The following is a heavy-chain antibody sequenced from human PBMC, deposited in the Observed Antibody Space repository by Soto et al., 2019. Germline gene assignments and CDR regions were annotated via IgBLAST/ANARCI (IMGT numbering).Heavy chain of an antibody. D-gene: IGHD5-12*01. Sequence: GGSLRLSCAASGFTLSGSVIYWVRQPSGKGLEWVGRIRSRSNGYATAYAASVRGRFTISRDDSKNTAYLQMNSLKTEDTAVYYCSTPGYSIYDSDYSGQGTLVTVYS. V-gene: IGHV3-73*01. CDR3: STPGYSIYDSDY. J-gene: IGHJ4*02. CDR2: IRSRSNGYAT. CDR1: GFTLSGSV.